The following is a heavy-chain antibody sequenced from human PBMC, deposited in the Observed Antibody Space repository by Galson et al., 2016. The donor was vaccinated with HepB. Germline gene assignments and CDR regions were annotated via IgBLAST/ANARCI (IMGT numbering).Heavy chain of an antibody. CDR3: ARKRVTRFFDY. V-gene: IGHV4-59*01. D-gene: IGHD2-21*02. J-gene: IGHJ4*02. CDR1: GGSITSYY. Sequence: SETLSLTCTVSGGSITSYYWSWIRQPPGKGLEWIGYIYYNGSTNYNPSLKGRVSISVDTSKNQFSLKLSSVTAADTAVYYCARKRVTRFFDYWGQGTLVTFAS. CDR2: IYYNGST.